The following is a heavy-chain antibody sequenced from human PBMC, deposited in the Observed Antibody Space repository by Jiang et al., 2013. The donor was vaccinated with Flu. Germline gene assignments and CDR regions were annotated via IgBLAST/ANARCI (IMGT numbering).Heavy chain of an antibody. V-gene: IGHV4-59*01. J-gene: IGHJ4*02. CDR3: ARAPLKLAVAGRGSGRLGDYYFDY. CDR1: GGSISSYY. D-gene: IGHD6-19*01. Sequence: GPGLVKPSETLSLTCTVSGGSISSYYWSWIRQPPGKGLEWIGYIYYSGSTNYNPSLKSRVTISVDTSKNQFSLKLSSVTAADTAVYYCARAPLKLAVAGRGSGRLGDYYFDYWGQGTLVTVSS. CDR2: IYYSGST.